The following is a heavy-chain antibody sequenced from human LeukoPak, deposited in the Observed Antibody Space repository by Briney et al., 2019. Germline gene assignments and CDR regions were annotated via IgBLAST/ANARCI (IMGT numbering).Heavy chain of an antibody. Sequence: SETLSLTCTVSGGSISSSSYYWGWIRQPPGKGLEWIGNIYYSGSTYYNPSLKSRVTISVDTSKNQFSLKLSSVTAAATAVYYCARLGSGAGRWDFDYWGQGTLVTVSS. CDR3: ARLGSGAGRWDFDY. D-gene: IGHD4-23*01. J-gene: IGHJ4*02. V-gene: IGHV4-39*07. CDR1: GGSISSSSYY. CDR2: IYYSGST.